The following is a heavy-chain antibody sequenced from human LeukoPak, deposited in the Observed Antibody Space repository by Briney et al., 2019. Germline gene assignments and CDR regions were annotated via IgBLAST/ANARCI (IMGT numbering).Heavy chain of an antibody. CDR1: GYTFTSYD. CDR3: ARAPRDIVVVPAVMYAFDI. D-gene: IGHD2-2*01. V-gene: IGHV1-8*03. Sequence: ASVKVSCKASGYTFTSYDINWVRQATGQGLEWMGWMNPNSGNTGYAQKFQGRVTITRNTSISTAYMELSSLRSEDTAVYYCARAPRDIVVVPAVMYAFDIWGQGTMVTVSS. CDR2: MNPNSGNT. J-gene: IGHJ3*02.